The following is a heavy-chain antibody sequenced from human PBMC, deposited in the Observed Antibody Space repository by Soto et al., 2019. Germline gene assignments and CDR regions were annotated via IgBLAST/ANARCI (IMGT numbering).Heavy chain of an antibody. CDR3: AHSRGGGNSAWFDP. Sequence: QITLKESGPTLVKPTQTLTLTCTFSGFSLSTSGGGVGWIRQPPGKVLEWLALIYWDDDKRYSPSLKNRLTITKDTSNDQVVLTMTNMDPVDTATYYCAHSRGGGNSAWFDPWGQGTLVTVSS. J-gene: IGHJ5*02. CDR1: GFSLSTSGGG. D-gene: IGHD2-21*02. CDR2: IYWDDDK. V-gene: IGHV2-5*02.